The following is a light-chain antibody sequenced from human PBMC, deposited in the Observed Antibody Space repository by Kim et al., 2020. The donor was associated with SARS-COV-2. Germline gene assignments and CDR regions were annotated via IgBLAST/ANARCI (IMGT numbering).Light chain of an antibody. Sequence: GQSITISCTGTSRDIGGFNGVSWYQHHPAEAPLLMIFCVNKRPSGISTRFSCSKSGNTASLPISGLPTEVEADYYCTSYTTTSAWVFGGGTQLTVL. CDR3: TSYTTTSAWV. CDR2: CVN. CDR1: SRDIGGFNG. V-gene: IGLV2-14*03. J-gene: IGLJ3*02.